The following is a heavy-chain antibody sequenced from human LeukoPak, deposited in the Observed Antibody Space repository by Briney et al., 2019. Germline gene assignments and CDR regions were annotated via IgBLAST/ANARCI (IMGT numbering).Heavy chain of an antibody. V-gene: IGHV3-30*02. CDR1: GFSFSTYG. J-gene: IGHJ4*02. Sequence: GGSLRLSCAASGFSFSTYGMHWVRQAPGKGLEWVTFIRYDGSDKHYADSVKGRFTISRDNSKSTLYLQMNSLRAEDTAVYYCAKAGLTGLDYWGQGTLVTVSS. CDR2: IRYDGSDK. D-gene: IGHD3/OR15-3a*01. CDR3: AKAGLTGLDY.